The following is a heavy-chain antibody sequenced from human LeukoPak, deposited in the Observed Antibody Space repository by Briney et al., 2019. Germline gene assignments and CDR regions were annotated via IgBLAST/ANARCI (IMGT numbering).Heavy chain of an antibody. D-gene: IGHD3-3*01. CDR3: ARGLSLESSFDY. CDR1: GGTFSSYA. CDR2: IIPIFGTA. V-gene: IGHV1-69*05. J-gene: IGHJ4*02. Sequence: EASVKVSCKASGGTFSSYAISWVRQAPGQGLEWMGGIIPIFGTANYAQKFQGRVTITTDESTSTAYMELSSLRSEDTAVYYCARGLSLESSFDYWGQGTLVTVSS.